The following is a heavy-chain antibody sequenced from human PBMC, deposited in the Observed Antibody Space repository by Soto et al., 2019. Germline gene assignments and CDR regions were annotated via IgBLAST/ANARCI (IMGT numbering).Heavy chain of an antibody. Sequence: QVQLVQSGAEVKKPGSSVKVSCKASGGTFSSYAISWVRQAPGQGLEWMGGIIPIFGTANYAQKVQGRVTITADESTSTAYMELSSLRSEDTAVYYCAREYCSSTSCSPNYYYYGMDVWGQGTTVTVSS. CDR2: IIPIFGTA. V-gene: IGHV1-69*01. J-gene: IGHJ6*02. CDR1: GGTFSSYA. D-gene: IGHD2-2*01. CDR3: AREYCSSTSCSPNYYYYGMDV.